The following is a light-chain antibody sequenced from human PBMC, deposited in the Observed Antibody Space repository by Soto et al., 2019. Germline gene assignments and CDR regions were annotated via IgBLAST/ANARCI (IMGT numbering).Light chain of an antibody. J-gene: IGLJ3*02. CDR3: GTWDIRLNINWM. CDR1: SSNIGNNY. Sequence: QSVLTQPPSVSAAPGQTVTISCSGSSSNIGNNYVSWYQHLPGTAPRLLIFENNKRPSGIPDRFSGSKSGASATLAITGLQTGDEADYYCGTWDIRLNINWMLGGGTKLTVL. CDR2: ENN. V-gene: IGLV1-51*02.